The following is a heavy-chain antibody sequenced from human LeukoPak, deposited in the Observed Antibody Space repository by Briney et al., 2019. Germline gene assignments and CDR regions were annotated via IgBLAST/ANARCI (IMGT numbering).Heavy chain of an antibody. CDR2: IKQDGSEK. V-gene: IGHV3-7*04. J-gene: IGHJ4*02. CDR1: GFPFSSYA. CDR3: ARGSSSSWYFDY. Sequence: GGSLRLSCAASGFPFSSYAMTWVRQAPGKGLEWVANIKQDGSEKYYVDSVKGRFTISRDNAKNSLYLQMNSLRAEDPAVYYCARGSSSSWYFDYWGQGTLVTVSS. D-gene: IGHD6-13*01.